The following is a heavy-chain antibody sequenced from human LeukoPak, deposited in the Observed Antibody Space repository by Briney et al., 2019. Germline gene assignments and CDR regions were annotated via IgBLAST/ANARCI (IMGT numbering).Heavy chain of an antibody. CDR3: ARDRGFDYGGNSGSHYYYGMDV. CDR1: GGTFSSHA. Sequence: SVKVSCKASGGTFSSHAISWVRQAPGQGLEWMGRIIPILGIANYAQKFQGRVTITADKSTSTAYMELSSLRSEDTAVYYCARDRGFDYGGNSGSHYYYGMDVWGQGTKVTVSS. V-gene: IGHV1-69*04. D-gene: IGHD4-23*01. J-gene: IGHJ6*02. CDR2: IIPILGIA.